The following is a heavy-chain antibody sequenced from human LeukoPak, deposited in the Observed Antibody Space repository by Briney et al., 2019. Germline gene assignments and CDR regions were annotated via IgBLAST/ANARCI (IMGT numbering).Heavy chain of an antibody. J-gene: IGHJ4*02. Sequence: GGSLRLSCTGSGFTVSSSCMSWVRQAPGKGLEWVSLIYGGGSTSYADSVKGRFTIFRDNSKSTLYLQMNSLRAEDTAVYYCARHLELRRGYFDYWGQGTLVTVSS. D-gene: IGHD1-7*01. CDR2: IYGGGST. CDR1: GFTVSSSC. V-gene: IGHV3-66*04. CDR3: ARHLELRRGYFDY.